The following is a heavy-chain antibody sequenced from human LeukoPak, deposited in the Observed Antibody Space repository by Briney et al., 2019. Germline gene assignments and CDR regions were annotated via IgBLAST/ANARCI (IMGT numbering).Heavy chain of an antibody. CDR1: GFTLSKYW. J-gene: IGHJ6*02. V-gene: IGHV3-7*01. CDR3: ARDPLPHSPGDHSAYYYYGMDV. CDR2: IREDGSEK. Sequence: GGSLRLSCAASGFTLSKYWMSWVRQAPGKGLEWVANIREDGSEKHYVDSVKGRFTISRDNAKNSLYLQMNSLRAEDTAVYYCARDPLPHSPGDHSAYYYYGMDVWGQGTTVSVSS. D-gene: IGHD4-17*01.